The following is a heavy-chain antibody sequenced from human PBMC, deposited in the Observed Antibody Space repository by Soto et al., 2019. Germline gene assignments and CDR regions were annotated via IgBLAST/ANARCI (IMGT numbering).Heavy chain of an antibody. D-gene: IGHD6-19*01. Sequence: QVQLVQSGAEVKKPGASVKVSCKASGYTFTSYDINWVRQATGQGLEWMGWMNPNSGNTGYAQKFQGKVTMTRNTSISTAYMELSSLRSEDTAVYYCARSVEWLASFDYWGQGTLVTVSS. CDR3: ARSVEWLASFDY. CDR2: MNPNSGNT. J-gene: IGHJ4*02. V-gene: IGHV1-8*01. CDR1: GYTFTSYD.